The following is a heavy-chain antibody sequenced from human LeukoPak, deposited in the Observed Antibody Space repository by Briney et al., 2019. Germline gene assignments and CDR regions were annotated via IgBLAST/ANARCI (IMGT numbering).Heavy chain of an antibody. J-gene: IGHJ6*03. V-gene: IGHV4-4*07. CDR1: GGSISSYY. CDR3: ARDLRRRVTAIGYGPREYYYYMDV. D-gene: IGHD2-21*02. CDR2: IYTSGPT. Sequence: PSETLSLTCTVSGGSISSYYWSWIRQPAGKGLERIGSIYTSGPTHYNPSLKSRVTMSVDTSKNQFSLKLSSVTAADTAVYYCARDLRRRVTAIGYGPREYYYYMDVWGKGTTVTISS.